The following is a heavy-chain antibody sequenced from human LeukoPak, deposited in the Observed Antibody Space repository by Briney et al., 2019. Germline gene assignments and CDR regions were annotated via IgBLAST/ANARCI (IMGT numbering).Heavy chain of an antibody. CDR2: TYYSGST. Sequence: SETLSLTCTVSGGSISSYYWSWIRQPPGKGLEWIGYTYYSGSTNYNPSLKSRVTISVDTSKNQFSLKLSSVTAADTAVYYCARVGDYSYGDYWGQGTLVTVSS. D-gene: IGHD5-18*01. CDR3: ARVGDYSYGDY. CDR1: GGSISSYY. J-gene: IGHJ4*02. V-gene: IGHV4-59*01.